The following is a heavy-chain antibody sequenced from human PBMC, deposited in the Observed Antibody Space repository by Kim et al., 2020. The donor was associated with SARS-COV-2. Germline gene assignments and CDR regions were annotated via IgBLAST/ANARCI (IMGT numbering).Heavy chain of an antibody. V-gene: IGHV3-21*01. CDR3: ARDLWGRYFDWLSLPLDY. CDR2: ISSSSSYI. CDR1: GFTFSSYS. J-gene: IGHJ4*02. Sequence: GGSLRLSCAASGFTFSSYSMNWVRQAPGKGLEWVSSISSSSSYIYYADSVKGRFTISRDNAKNSLYLQMNSLRAEDTAVYYCARDLWGRYFDWLSLPLDYWGQGTLVTVSS. D-gene: IGHD3-9*01.